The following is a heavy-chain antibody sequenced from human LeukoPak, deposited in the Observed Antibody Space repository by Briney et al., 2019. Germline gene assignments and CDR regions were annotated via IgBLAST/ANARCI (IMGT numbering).Heavy chain of an antibody. D-gene: IGHD2/OR15-2a*01. Sequence: SETLSLTCTVSGGSISSSSYFWGWIRQPPGKGLEWIGSISYSGSTYYNPSLKSRITIPADTSKNQFSLKLSCVTAADAAVFCCARGRLSGVGRWGQGTLVTVS. V-gene: IGHV4-39*01. J-gene: IGHJ4*02. CDR2: ISYSGST. CDR1: GGSISSSSYF. CDR3: ARGRLSGVGR.